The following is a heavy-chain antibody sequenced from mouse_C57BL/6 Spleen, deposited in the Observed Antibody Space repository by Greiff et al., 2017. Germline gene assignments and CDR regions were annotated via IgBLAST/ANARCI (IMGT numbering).Heavy chain of an antibody. CDR1: GFTFSDYG. CDR3: ASENDYEVAY. D-gene: IGHD2-4*01. Sequence: DVKLVESGGGLVKPGGSLKLSCAASGFTFSDYGMHWVRQAPEKGLEWVAYISSGSSTIYYADTVKGRFTISRDNAKNTLFLQMTSLRSEDTAMYYCASENDYEVAYWGQGTLVTVSA. V-gene: IGHV5-17*01. CDR2: ISSGSSTI. J-gene: IGHJ3*01.